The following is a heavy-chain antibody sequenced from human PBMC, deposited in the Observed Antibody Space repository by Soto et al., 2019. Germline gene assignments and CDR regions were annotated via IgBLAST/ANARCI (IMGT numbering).Heavy chain of an antibody. Sequence: GGSLRLSCAASEFTFSTHAMTWVRQAPGKGLEWVSSISGSGGSTYYADSVKGRFTISRDNSKNTLYLQMNSLRAEDAAVYSCAKHDFWTLYNTGLDSWGQGTLVTVSS. CDR2: ISGSGGST. CDR3: AKHDFWTLYNTGLDS. V-gene: IGHV3-23*01. CDR1: EFTFSTHA. D-gene: IGHD3-3*01. J-gene: IGHJ4*02.